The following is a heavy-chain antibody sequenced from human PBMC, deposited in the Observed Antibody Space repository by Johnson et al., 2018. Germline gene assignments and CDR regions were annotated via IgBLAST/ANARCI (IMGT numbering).Heavy chain of an antibody. V-gene: IGHV3-7*01. D-gene: IGHD4-23*01. Sequence: VQLVESGGGLVQPGGSLRLSCAASGFTFSSYWMTWFRQAPGNGLEWVANIRKQDGIEKYYVDSVKGRFTISRENSKNTLYLQMNSLRGEDTAVYFCAKGDHGGNADALDIWGQGTMVTVSS. CDR1: GFTFSSYW. CDR2: IRKQDGIEK. CDR3: AKGDHGGNADALDI. J-gene: IGHJ3*02.